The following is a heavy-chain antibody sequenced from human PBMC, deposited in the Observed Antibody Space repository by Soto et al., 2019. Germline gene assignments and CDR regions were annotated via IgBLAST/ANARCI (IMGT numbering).Heavy chain of an antibody. J-gene: IGHJ4*02. Sequence: PGGSLRLSCAASKFSVSSNYMSWVRQAPGKGLEWVSVIYSGGTTYYADSVKGRFTISRDNSKNTLYLQMNSLRAEDTAVYYCARGRGYTYGFDFWGQGALVTVSS. V-gene: IGHV3-53*01. CDR3: ARGRGYTYGFDF. D-gene: IGHD5-18*01. CDR1: KFSVSSNY. CDR2: IYSGGTT.